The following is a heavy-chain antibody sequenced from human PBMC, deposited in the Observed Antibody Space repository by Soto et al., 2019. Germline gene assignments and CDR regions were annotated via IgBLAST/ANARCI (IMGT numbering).Heavy chain of an antibody. J-gene: IGHJ4*02. CDR1: GFIFSNYA. Sequence: GGSLRLSCAASGFIFSNYAMSWVRRAPGKGLEWVSAIGGNGADTYYADSVKGRFTISRDNSKNTLYLQMNSLRADDTAVYFCAIPSGLTVTGPDYWGQGTLVTVSS. CDR2: IGGNGADT. CDR3: AIPSGLTVTGPDY. D-gene: IGHD6-19*01. V-gene: IGHV3-23*01.